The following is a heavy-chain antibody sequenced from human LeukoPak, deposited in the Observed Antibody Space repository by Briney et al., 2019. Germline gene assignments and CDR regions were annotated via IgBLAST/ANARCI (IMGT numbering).Heavy chain of an antibody. CDR3: TTRSCGAGACSSSFYYYYGLHF. CDR2: IIPLFGTA. V-gene: IGHV1-69*13. D-gene: IGHD3-16*01. Sequence: GASVKVSCKASGYTFTSYGISWVRQAPGQGLEWMGGIIPLFGTADYPQKFQGRVTITADESTSTTYMELSSLKSEDTATYYCTTRSCGAGACSSSFYYYYGLHFWGQGTPVFVSS. J-gene: IGHJ4*03. CDR1: GYTFTSYG.